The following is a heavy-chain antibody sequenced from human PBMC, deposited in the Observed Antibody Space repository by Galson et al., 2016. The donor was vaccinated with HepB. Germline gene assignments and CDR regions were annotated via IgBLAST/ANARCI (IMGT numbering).Heavy chain of an antibody. CDR1: GFTFSNYA. V-gene: IGHV3-23*01. CDR2: INGNGDST. D-gene: IGHD4-23*01. Sequence: SLRLSCAASGFTFSNYAMTWVRQAPGKGLEWVSGINGNGDSTFYADSVKGRFTISRDNSKNTLYLQMDSLTAVDTAVHYCAKGTHGNSFYFDYWGQGTLVTVSS. J-gene: IGHJ4*02. CDR3: AKGTHGNSFYFDY.